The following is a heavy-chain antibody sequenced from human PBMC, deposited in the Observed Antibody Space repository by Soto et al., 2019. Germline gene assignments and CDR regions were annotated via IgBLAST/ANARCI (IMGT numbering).Heavy chain of an antibody. CDR3: AKCFVVPAAIFPYYYGMDV. J-gene: IGHJ6*02. Sequence: GGSLRLSCAASGFTFSSYAMSWVRQAPGKGLEWVSAISGSGGSTYYADSVKGRFTISRDNSKNTLYLQMNSLRAEDTAVYYCAKCFVVPAAIFPYYYGMDVWGQGTTVTVSS. CDR2: ISGSGGST. V-gene: IGHV3-23*01. D-gene: IGHD2-2*01. CDR1: GFTFSSYA.